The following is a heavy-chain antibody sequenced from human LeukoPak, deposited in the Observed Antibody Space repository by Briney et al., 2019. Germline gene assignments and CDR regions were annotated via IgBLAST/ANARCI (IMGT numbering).Heavy chain of an antibody. CDR2: INSDGSST. Sequence: GGSLRLSCAASGFTFSSYWMHWVRQAPGKGLVWVSRINSDGSSTSYADSVKGRFTISRDNAKNTLYLQMNSLTAEDTAVYYCARGIVVVAAATSNWFDPWGQGTLVTVSS. V-gene: IGHV3-74*01. J-gene: IGHJ5*02. CDR3: ARGIVVVAAATSNWFDP. CDR1: GFTFSSYW. D-gene: IGHD2-15*01.